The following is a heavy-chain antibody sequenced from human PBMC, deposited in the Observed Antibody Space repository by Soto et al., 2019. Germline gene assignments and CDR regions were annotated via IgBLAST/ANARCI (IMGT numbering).Heavy chain of an antibody. D-gene: IGHD1-1*01. V-gene: IGHV4-59*01. CDR2: IYYSGST. CDR3: ARDRSWNDRGYYYYGMDV. CDR1: GGSISSYY. J-gene: IGHJ6*02. Sequence: PSETLSLTCTVSGGSISSYYWSWIRQPPGKGLEWIGYIYYSGSTNYNPSLKSRVTISVDTSKNQFSLKLSSVTAADTAVYYCARDRSWNDRGYYYYGMDVWGQGTTVTVSS.